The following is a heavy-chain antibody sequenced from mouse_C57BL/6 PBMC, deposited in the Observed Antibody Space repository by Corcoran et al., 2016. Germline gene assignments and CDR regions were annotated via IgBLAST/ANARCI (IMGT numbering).Heavy chain of an antibody. CDR3: ARRSYGSSYEDAMDY. D-gene: IGHD1-1*01. Sequence: EVQLQQSGPELVKPGASVKISCKASGYTFTDYYMNWVKQSHGKSLEWIGDINPNNGGTSYNQKFKGKATLTVDKSSSTAYMELRSLTSEDSAVYYCARRSYGSSYEDAMDYWGQGTSVTVSS. CDR2: INPNNGGT. J-gene: IGHJ4*01. V-gene: IGHV1-26*01. CDR1: GYTFTDYY.